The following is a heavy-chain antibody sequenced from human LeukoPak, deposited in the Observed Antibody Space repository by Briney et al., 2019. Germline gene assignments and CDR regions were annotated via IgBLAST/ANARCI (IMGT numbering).Heavy chain of an antibody. D-gene: IGHD4-17*01. CDR3: ARFTVTDDAFDI. CDR1: GFTFSSYA. V-gene: IGHV3-23*01. J-gene: IGHJ3*02. Sequence: PGGSLRLSCAASGFTFSSYAMSWVRQAPGKGLEWVSAISGSGSGTYYADSVKGRFTISRDNSKNTLYLQMNSLRAEDTAVYYCARFTVTDDAFDIWGQGTMVTVSS. CDR2: ISGSGSGT.